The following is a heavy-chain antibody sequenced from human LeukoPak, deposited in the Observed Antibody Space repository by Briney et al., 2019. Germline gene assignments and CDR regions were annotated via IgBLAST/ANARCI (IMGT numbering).Heavy chain of an antibody. CDR3: AKGHLMVYASYFDY. D-gene: IGHD2-8*01. J-gene: IGHJ4*02. CDR1: GFTFSSYG. CDR2: ISGSGGST. Sequence: PGGSLRLSCAASGFTFSSYGMSWVRQAPGKGLEWVSAISGSGGSTYYADSVKGRFTISRDNSKNTLYLQMNSLRAEDTAVYYCAKGHLMVYASYFDYWGQGTLVTISS. V-gene: IGHV3-23*01.